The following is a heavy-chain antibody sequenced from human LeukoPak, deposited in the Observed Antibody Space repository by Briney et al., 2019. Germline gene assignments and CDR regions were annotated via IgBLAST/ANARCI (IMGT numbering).Heavy chain of an antibody. D-gene: IGHD2-2*01. CDR1: GFSFSNSW. Sequence: GGSLRLSCAASGFSFSNSWMYWVRQGPGKGPVWVSRMKTDGTRIEYADSVKGRFTISRDNAKNTLYLQMNSLRAEDTAVYYCARAGYCSSTSCYTLKYWGQGTLVTVSS. CDR2: MKTDGTRI. J-gene: IGHJ4*02. CDR3: ARAGYCSSTSCYTLKY. V-gene: IGHV3-74*01.